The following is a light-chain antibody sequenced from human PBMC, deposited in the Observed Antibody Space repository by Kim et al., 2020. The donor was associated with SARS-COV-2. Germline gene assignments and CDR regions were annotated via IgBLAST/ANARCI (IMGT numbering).Light chain of an antibody. CDR1: QSVSSNY. Sequence: SPGERATLSCRASQSVSSNYLAWYQQRPGQAPRLLIYDASSRATGIPGRFSGSGSGTDFTLTISRLEPEDFAVYYCQQYGSSRWTFGQGTNVDIK. CDR3: QQYGSSRWT. V-gene: IGKV3-20*01. J-gene: IGKJ1*01. CDR2: DAS.